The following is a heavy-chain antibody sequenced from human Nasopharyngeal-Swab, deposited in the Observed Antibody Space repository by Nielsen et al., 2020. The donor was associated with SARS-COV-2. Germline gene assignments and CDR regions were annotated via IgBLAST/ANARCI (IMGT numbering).Heavy chain of an antibody. D-gene: IGHD3-3*01. V-gene: IGHV4-30-4*01. CDR3: ARVFWFPYYMDV. Sequence: RQAPGKGLEWIGYIYYSGSTYYNPPLKSRVTISVDTSKNQFSLKLSSVTAADTAVYYCARVFWFPYYMDVWGKGTTVTVSS. J-gene: IGHJ6*03. CDR2: IYYSGST.